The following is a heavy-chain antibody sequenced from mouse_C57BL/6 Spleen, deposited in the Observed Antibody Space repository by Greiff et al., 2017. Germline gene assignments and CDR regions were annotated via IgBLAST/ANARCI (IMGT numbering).Heavy chain of an antibody. Sequence: QVQLQQPGAELVKPGASVKMSCKASGYTFTSYWITWVKQRPGQGLEWIGDIYPGSGSTNYNEKFKSKATLTVDTSSSTAYMQLSSLTSEDSAVYYCASSLITTVVATYYYAMDYWGQGTSVTVSS. D-gene: IGHD1-1*01. CDR3: ASSLITTVVATYYYAMDY. V-gene: IGHV1-55*01. J-gene: IGHJ4*01. CDR2: IYPGSGST. CDR1: GYTFTSYW.